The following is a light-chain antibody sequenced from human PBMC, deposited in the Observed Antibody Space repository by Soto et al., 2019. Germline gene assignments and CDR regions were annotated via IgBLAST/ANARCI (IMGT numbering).Light chain of an antibody. CDR1: QSISSY. Sequence: DIKMTQSPSSLSASVGDRVTITCRASQSISSYLNWYQQKPGKAPKLLIYAASSLQSGVPSRFSGSGSGTDFTLTISSLQPEDFATYYLQQSYSTPFFGPGTKVDIK. J-gene: IGKJ3*01. CDR3: QQSYSTPF. V-gene: IGKV1-39*01. CDR2: AAS.